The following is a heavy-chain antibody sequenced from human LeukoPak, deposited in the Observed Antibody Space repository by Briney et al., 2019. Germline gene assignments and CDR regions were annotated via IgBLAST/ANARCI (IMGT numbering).Heavy chain of an antibody. Sequence: SETLSLTCTVSGGSISSYYWSWIRQPPGKGLEWIGYIYYSGSTNYNPSLKSRVTISVDTSKNQFSLKLSSVTAADTAVFYCARVSSSWYLERWGQGTLVTVSS. CDR3: ARVSSSWYLER. D-gene: IGHD6-13*01. CDR2: IYYSGST. V-gene: IGHV4-59*01. J-gene: IGHJ4*02. CDR1: GGSISSYY.